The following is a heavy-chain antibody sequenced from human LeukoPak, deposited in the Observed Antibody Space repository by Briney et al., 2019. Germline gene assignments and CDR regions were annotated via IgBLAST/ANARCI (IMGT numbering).Heavy chain of an antibody. D-gene: IGHD3-22*01. CDR1: GFTFSSYG. V-gene: IGHV3-66*01. J-gene: IGHJ4*02. Sequence: GGSLRLSCAASGFTFSSYGMSWVRQAPGKGLEWVSVIYSGGSTYYADSVKGRFTISRDNSKNTLYLQMNSLRAEDTAVYYCARGRHYYDSSGYYGVEYYFDYWGQGTLVTVSS. CDR3: ARGRHYYDSSGYYGVEYYFDY. CDR2: IYSGGST.